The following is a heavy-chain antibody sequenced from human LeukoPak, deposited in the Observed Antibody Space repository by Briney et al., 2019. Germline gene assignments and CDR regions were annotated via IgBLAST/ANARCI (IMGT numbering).Heavy chain of an antibody. J-gene: IGHJ4*02. CDR2: IYYSGST. Sequence: TLSLTCTVSGGSISSGGYYWSWIRQHPGKGLEWIGYIYYSGSTYYNPSLKSRVTISVDTSKNQFSLKLSSVTAADTAVYYCARGLADYDILTGYYSPCFDYWGQGTLVTVSS. V-gene: IGHV4-31*03. CDR3: ARGLADYDILTGYYSPCFDY. CDR1: GGSISSGGYY. D-gene: IGHD3-9*01.